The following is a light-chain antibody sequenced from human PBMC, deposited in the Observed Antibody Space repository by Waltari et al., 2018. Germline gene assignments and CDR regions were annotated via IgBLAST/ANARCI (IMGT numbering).Light chain of an antibody. V-gene: IGLV2-11*01. Sequence: QSALTQPRSVSGSPGQSVTISCTGTSSDVGGYNYSSWYQQPPGKAPKLMIYDVSKRPSGVPDRFSGSKSGNTASLTISGLQAEDEADYYCCSYAGSYTLWVFGGGTKLTVL. CDR1: SSDVGGYNY. CDR2: DVS. CDR3: CSYAGSYTLWV. J-gene: IGLJ3*02.